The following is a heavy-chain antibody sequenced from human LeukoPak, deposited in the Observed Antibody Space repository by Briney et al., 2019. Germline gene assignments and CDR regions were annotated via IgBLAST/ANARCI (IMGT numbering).Heavy chain of an antibody. CDR1: GLTFSNYW. Sequence: GGSLRLSCAASGLTFSNYWMHWVRQAPGKGLVWVSGISTDGRTIVYADSVKGRFTISRDNAKNTLYLQMNSLRAEDTAVYYCARDPVGCSSTSCYLTPLPRGDYWGQGTLVTVSS. J-gene: IGHJ4*02. CDR3: ARDPVGCSSTSCYLTPLPRGDY. V-gene: IGHV3-74*01. D-gene: IGHD2-2*01. CDR2: ISTDGRTI.